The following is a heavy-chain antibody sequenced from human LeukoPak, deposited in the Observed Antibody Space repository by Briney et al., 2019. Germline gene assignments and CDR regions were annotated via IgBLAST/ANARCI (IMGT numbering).Heavy chain of an antibody. Sequence: ASVKVSCKASGYTFTGYYMHWVRQAPGQGLEWMGWINPNSGGTNYAQKFQGWVTMTRDTSISTAYMELSRLRSDDTAVYYCARQRYDILTGYRPSYYYYGMDVWGQGTTVTVSS. CDR3: ARQRYDILTGYRPSYYYYGMDV. J-gene: IGHJ6*02. D-gene: IGHD3-9*01. V-gene: IGHV1-2*04. CDR1: GYTFTGYY. CDR2: INPNSGGT.